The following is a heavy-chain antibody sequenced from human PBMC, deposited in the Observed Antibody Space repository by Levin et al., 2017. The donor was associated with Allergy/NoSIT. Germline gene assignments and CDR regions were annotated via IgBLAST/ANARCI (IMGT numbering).Heavy chain of an antibody. CDR1: GFTFSRSS. CDR2: ISISGDTR. Sequence: GGSLRLSCVVSGFTFSRSSMSWVRQAPGKGLEWVSSISISGDTRVYTDSVQGRFIISRDNSKNTLYLQMNSLRAEDTAVYYCAKEIRPNDYWGQGTLVTVSS. CDR3: AKEIRPNDY. J-gene: IGHJ4*02. D-gene: IGHD3-16*01. V-gene: IGHV3-23*01.